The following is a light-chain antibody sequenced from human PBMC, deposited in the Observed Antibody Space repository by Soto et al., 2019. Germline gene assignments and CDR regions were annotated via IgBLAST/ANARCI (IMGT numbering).Light chain of an antibody. CDR1: SGHSSYI. V-gene: IGLV4-60*02. CDR3: ETWDFNTRV. J-gene: IGLJ3*02. CDR2: LEGSGNY. Sequence: QPVLTQSSSASASLGSSVTLTCTLSSGHSSYIIAWHQQQPGKAPRYLMKLEGSGNYNKGSGLPDRFSGSTSGADRYLTISNLQFEDEADYYCETWDFNTRVFGGGTKVTVL.